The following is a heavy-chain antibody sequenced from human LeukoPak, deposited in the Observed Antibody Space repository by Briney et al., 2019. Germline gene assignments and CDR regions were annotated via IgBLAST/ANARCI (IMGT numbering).Heavy chain of an antibody. CDR3: AKYGPQDSGSSHFDY. Sequence: GGALRLSCAASGFTFSSYAMSWVRQAPGKGLEWVSAIRDSGSSTHYADSVKGRFTTSRDNSKNTLFLQMNSLRAEDTAIYYCAKYGPQDSGSSHFDYWGQGALVTASS. V-gene: IGHV3-23*01. CDR1: GFTFSSYA. D-gene: IGHD1-26*01. J-gene: IGHJ4*02. CDR2: IRDSGSST.